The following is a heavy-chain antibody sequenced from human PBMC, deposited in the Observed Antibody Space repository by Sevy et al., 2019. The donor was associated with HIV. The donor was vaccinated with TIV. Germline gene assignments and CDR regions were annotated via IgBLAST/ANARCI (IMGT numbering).Heavy chain of an antibody. CDR2: ISALNGDT. CDR3: ARAYCSGGRCYSLAY. D-gene: IGHD2-15*01. J-gene: IGHJ4*02. Sequence: ASVKVSCKASGYTFTSYGITWVRQARGQGLEWMGWISALNGDTNYAQRLQGRVTMTTDTSTSTAYMELRSLRSDDTAVYYCARAYCSGGRCYSLAYWGQGTLVTVSS. V-gene: IGHV1-18*01. CDR1: GYTFTSYG.